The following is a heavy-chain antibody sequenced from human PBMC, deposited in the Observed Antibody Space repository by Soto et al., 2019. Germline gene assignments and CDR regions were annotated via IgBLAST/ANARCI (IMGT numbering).Heavy chain of an antibody. CDR2: INHSGST. V-gene: IGHV4-34*01. D-gene: IGHD3-10*01. CDR3: ARGTRGSGSYYKGAFDI. Sequence: SETLSLTCAVYGGSFSGYYWSWIRQPPGKGLEWIGEINHSGSTNYNPSLKSRVTISVDTSKNQFSLKLSSVTAADTAVYYCARGTRGSGSYYKGAFDIWGQGTMVTV. CDR1: GGSFSGYY. J-gene: IGHJ3*02.